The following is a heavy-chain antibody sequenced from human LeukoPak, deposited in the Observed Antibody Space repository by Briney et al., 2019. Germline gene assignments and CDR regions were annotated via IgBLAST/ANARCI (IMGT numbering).Heavy chain of an antibody. V-gene: IGHV1-18*01. D-gene: IGHD6-19*01. Sequence: ASVKVTCKASGYTFTSYGISWVRQAPGQGLEWMGWISAYNGNTNYAQKLQGRVTMTTDTSTSTAYMALGSLRSDDTAVYYCARDSIAVAQAPYYYYGMDVWGQGTTVTVSS. CDR1: GYTFTSYG. CDR2: ISAYNGNT. J-gene: IGHJ6*02. CDR3: ARDSIAVAQAPYYYYGMDV.